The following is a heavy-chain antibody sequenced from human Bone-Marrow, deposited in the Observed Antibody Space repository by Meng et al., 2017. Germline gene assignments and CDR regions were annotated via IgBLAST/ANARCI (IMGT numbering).Heavy chain of an antibody. V-gene: IGHV4-34*01. CDR1: GGSFSGYY. J-gene: IGHJ4*02. CDR2: INHSGST. D-gene: IGHD3-22*01. Sequence: QVQLPQWGAGPLKPSETLSLTCAVYGGSFSGYYWSWIRQPPGKGLEWIGEINHSGSTNYNPSLKSRVTISVDTSKNQFSLKLSSVTAADTAVYYCARDNTMIGSFDYWGQGTLVTVSS. CDR3: ARDNTMIGSFDY.